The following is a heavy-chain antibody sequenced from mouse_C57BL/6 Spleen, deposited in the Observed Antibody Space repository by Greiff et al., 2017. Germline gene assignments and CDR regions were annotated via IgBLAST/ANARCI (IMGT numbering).Heavy chain of an antibody. J-gene: IGHJ3*01. D-gene: IGHD1-1*01. V-gene: IGHV1-15*01. CDR2: IYPETGGT. Sequence: QVQLQQSGAELVRPGASVTLSCKASGYTFTDYEMHWVKQTPVHGLEWIGAIYPETGGTAYNQKFKGKAILTADKSSRTAYMELRSLPSEDSAVYNGRRHYYGSSRFAYWGQRTLVTVSA. CDR1: GYTFTDYE. CDR3: RRHYYGSSRFAY.